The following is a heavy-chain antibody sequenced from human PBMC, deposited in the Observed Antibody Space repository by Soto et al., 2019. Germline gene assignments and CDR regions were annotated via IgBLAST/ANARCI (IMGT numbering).Heavy chain of an antibody. CDR1: GFTFDDYA. D-gene: IGHD3-3*01. CDR2: ISWNSGSI. J-gene: IGHJ4*02. CDR3: AKDHGVGDYYEKPPRYFDY. V-gene: IGHV3-9*01. Sequence: EVQLVESGGGLVQPGRSLRLSCAASGFTFDDYAMHWVRQAPGKGLEWVSGISWNSGSIGYADSVKGRFTISRDNAKNSLYLQMNSLRAEDTALYYCAKDHGVGDYYEKPPRYFDYWGQGTLVTVSS.